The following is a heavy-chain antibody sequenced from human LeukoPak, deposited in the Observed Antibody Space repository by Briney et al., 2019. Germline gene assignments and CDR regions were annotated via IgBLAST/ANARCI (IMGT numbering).Heavy chain of an antibody. CDR1: GGSISSYY. D-gene: IGHD3-3*01. J-gene: IGHJ4*02. CDR3: AREGYDFWSGYQYYFDY. Sequence: SETLSLTCTVSGGSISSYYWSWIRQPAGKGLEWIGRLYTSGSTNYNPSLKSRVTMSVDTSKNQFSLKLSSVTAADTAVYYCAREGYDFWSGYQYYFDYWGQGTLVTVSS. V-gene: IGHV4-4*07. CDR2: LYTSGST.